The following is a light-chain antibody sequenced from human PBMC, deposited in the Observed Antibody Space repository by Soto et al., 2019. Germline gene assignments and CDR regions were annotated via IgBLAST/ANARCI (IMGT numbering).Light chain of an antibody. CDR1: SSDVGSSSY. J-gene: IGLJ1*01. V-gene: IGLV2-11*01. CDR2: DVA. CDR3: CSYAGSDTLI. Sequence: QSALTQPRSVSGSPGQTVTISCTGSSSDVGSSSYMSWYQQHPGEAPKLVIYDVAQRPSGVPDRLSGSRSGKTASLTISGLQPDDEADYYCCSYAGSDTLIFGSGTKVTVL.